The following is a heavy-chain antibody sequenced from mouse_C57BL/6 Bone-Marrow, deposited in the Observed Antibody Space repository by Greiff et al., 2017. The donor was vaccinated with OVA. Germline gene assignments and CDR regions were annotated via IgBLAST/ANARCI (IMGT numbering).Heavy chain of an antibody. V-gene: IGHV14-4*01. CDR1: GFTIKDDY. Sequence: VQLQQSGAELVRPGASVKLSCTASGFTIKDDYMHWVKQRPEQGLEWIGWIDPDNGDTDYASKFQGKATITADTSSNTAYLQLSSLTSEDTAVYYCTSNDNFDYWGQGTTVTVSA. D-gene: IGHD2-3*01. CDR2: IDPDNGDT. CDR3: TSNDNFDY. J-gene: IGHJ2*01.